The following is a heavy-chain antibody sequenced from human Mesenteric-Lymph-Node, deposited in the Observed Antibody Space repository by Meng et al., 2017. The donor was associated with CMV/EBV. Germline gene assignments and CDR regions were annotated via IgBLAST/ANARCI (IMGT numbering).Heavy chain of an antibody. CDR1: GFTFSNYW. CDR2: IKQDGSEK. D-gene: IGHD6-6*01. Sequence: GESLKISCAASGFTFSNYWMSWVRQAPGKGLEWVANIKQDGSEKYYVDSVKGRFTISRDNAKNSLYLQMNSLRAEDTAVYYCAREQLVVTFDYWGQGTLVTVSS. V-gene: IGHV3-7*01. J-gene: IGHJ4*02. CDR3: AREQLVVTFDY.